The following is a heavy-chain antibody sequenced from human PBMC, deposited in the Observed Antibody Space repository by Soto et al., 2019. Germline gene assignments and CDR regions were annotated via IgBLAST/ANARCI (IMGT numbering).Heavy chain of an antibody. Sequence: GGSLRLSCAASGFTFSSYVMNWVRQAPGKGLEWVSAISSTGGGTYYADSVKGRFTISRDNSKNTLYLQMNSLRAEDTAVYYCARGLSATFDYWGQGTLVTVSS. CDR2: ISSTGGGT. CDR1: GFTFSSYV. CDR3: ARGLSATFDY. V-gene: IGHV3-23*01. J-gene: IGHJ4*02.